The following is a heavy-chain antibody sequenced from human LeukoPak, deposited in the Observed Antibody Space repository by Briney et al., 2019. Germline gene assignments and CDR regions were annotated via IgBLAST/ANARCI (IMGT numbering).Heavy chain of an antibody. CDR2: ISYDGSNK. D-gene: IGHD3-16*01. V-gene: IGHV3-30-3*01. CDR1: GFTFSSYA. J-gene: IGHJ4*02. Sequence: GGSLRLSCAASGFTFSSYAMHWVRQAPGKGLEWVAVISYDGSNKYYADSVKGRFTISRDNSKNTLYLQMNSLRAEDTAMYYCVRDGGYFTFDFWGPGTQVTVSS. CDR3: VRDGGYFTFDF.